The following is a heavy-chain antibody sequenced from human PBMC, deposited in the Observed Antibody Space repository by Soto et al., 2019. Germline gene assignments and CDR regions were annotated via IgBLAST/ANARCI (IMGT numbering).Heavy chain of an antibody. CDR3: ARGYYDSRGQSNTFDV. CDR2: VHYSGGT. D-gene: IGHD3-22*01. CDR1: GASISGSY. J-gene: IGHJ3*01. Sequence: PSETLSLTCTVSGASISGSYWSWIRQSPGKGLEWIGYVHYSGGTKDNPSLNGRVSLSIDTSKNQFSLKLSSVAAADTAVYYCARGYYDSRGQSNTFDVWGQGTMVTVSS. V-gene: IGHV4-59*01.